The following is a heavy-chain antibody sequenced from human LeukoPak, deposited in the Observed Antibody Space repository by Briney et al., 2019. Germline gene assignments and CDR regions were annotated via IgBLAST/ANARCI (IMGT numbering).Heavy chain of an antibody. D-gene: IGHD5-18*01. J-gene: IGHJ4*02. Sequence: KSSETLSLTCTVSGGSISSGGYYWSWIRQHPGKGLEWIGYIYYSGSTYYNPSLKSQVTISVDTSKNRFSLKLSSVTAADTAVYYCASSYSYGSQTFDYWGQGTLVTVSS. V-gene: IGHV4-31*01. CDR3: ASSYSYGSQTFDY. CDR2: IYYSGST. CDR1: GGSISSGGYY.